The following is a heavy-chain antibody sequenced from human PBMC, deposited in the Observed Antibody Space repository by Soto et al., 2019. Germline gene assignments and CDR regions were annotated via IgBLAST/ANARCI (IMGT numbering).Heavy chain of an antibody. CDR2: ISYDGSDR. CDR1: GFTFSDYG. J-gene: IGHJ4*02. Sequence: QAGGSLRLSCEGPGFTFSDYGFHWVRQAPGKGLEWVAMISYDGSDRYYRDSVQGRFTISRDDSKNTVYLQMNSLRAEDTATYYCARSTYCNGGSCFPQYWGPGTLVTVSS. CDR3: ARSTYCNGGSCFPQY. D-gene: IGHD2-15*01. V-gene: IGHV3-30*03.